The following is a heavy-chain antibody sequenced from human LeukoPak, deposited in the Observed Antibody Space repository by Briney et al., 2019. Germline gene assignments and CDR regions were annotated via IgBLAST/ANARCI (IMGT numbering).Heavy chain of an antibody. J-gene: IGHJ4*02. Sequence: GSLRLSCEVSGFTFGNYWMHWVRQAPGEGPEWIAYFGISGIIYYADSVRGRFTISRDSAKNSLFLQMNSLRVDDTAIYYCAGYGFYPYWGQGTPVIVSS. CDR2: FGISGII. CDR3: AGYGFYPY. CDR1: GFTFGNYW. V-gene: IGHV3-48*01. D-gene: IGHD2/OR15-2a*01.